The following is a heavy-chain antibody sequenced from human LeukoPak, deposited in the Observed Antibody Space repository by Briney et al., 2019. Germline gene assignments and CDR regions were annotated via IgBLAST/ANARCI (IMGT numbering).Heavy chain of an antibody. J-gene: IGHJ4*02. CDR3: VRTPPNWGFDY. D-gene: IGHD7-27*01. CDR1: GYTFTTHD. CDR2: MSPNSGDT. Sequence: ASVKVSCKASGYTFTTHDINWVRQATGQGLEWLGWMSPNSGDTGYAQKFQGRVTMTSDSSISTAYMELSSLRSEDTAIYYCVRTPPNWGFDYWGQGTLVSVSS. V-gene: IGHV1-8*01.